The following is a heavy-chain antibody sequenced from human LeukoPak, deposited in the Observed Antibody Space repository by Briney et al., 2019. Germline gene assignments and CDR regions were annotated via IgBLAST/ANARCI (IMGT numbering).Heavy chain of an antibody. Sequence: PSETLSLTCTVSGDSISSGSYYWGWIRQPPGKGLEWIGSIFYSGSTFYNPSLKSRVTISVDTSKNQFSLKLSSVTAADTAVYYCAREDGYYYGSGSYARPLRYGMDVWGQGTTVTVSS. D-gene: IGHD3-10*01. CDR3: AREDGYYYGSGSYARPLRYGMDV. V-gene: IGHV4-39*07. CDR1: GDSISSGSYY. J-gene: IGHJ6*02. CDR2: IFYSGST.